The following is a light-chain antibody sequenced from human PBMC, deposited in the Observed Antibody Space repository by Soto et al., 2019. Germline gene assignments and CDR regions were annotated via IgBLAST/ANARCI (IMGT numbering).Light chain of an antibody. V-gene: IGKV1-5*01. Sequence: DIQMTQSPSTLSASVGDRVTITCRASHSINRWLAWYQQKPGKAPKLLIYDAYHLESWVPSRFSGSGSGTGFTLTITSLQPDDFATYYCQQYKSYPFTFGPGTKVDIK. CDR1: HSINRW. J-gene: IGKJ3*01. CDR3: QQYKSYPFT. CDR2: DAY.